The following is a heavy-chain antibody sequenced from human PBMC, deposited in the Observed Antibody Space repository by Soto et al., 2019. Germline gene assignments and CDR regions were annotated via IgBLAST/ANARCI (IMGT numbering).Heavy chain of an antibody. V-gene: IGHV4-4*02. D-gene: IGHD7-27*01. CDR3: ARGGLTWGDY. Sequence: QVQLQESGPGLVKPSGTLSLTCVVSGGSISSTNWWSWVRQPPGKGLEWIGEIYHSGSTNYNPSPKXRVXRXRDKSNNQFSLKLSSVTAADTAVFYCARGGLTWGDYWGQGTLVTVSS. CDR1: GGSISSTNW. J-gene: IGHJ4*02. CDR2: IYHSGST.